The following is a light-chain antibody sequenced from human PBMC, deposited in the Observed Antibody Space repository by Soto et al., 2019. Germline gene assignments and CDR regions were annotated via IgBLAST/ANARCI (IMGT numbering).Light chain of an antibody. V-gene: IGKV1-5*01. J-gene: IGKJ1*01. CDR2: DAS. CDR1: QTVSGW. Sequence: DIQMTQSPSTLSASVGHTVTVTCRASQTVSGWLAWYQQVPGEAPKLLSYDASALPRGVPSRFSGSGSGTKFPPTIASLQPDDFATYYCRQYETFSGTFGRGTKV. CDR3: RQYETFSGT.